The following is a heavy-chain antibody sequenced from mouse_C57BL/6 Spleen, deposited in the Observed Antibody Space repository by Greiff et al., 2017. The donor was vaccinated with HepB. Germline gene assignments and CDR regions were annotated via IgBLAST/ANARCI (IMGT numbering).Heavy chain of an antibody. J-gene: IGHJ3*01. CDR1: GFTFSSYA. Sequence: DVMLVESGGGLVKPGGSLKLSCAASGFTFSSYAMSWVRQTPEKRLEWVATISDGGSYTYYPDNVKGRFTISRDNAKNNLYLQMSHLKSEDTAMYYCARNRQGFAYWGQGTLVTVSA. V-gene: IGHV5-4*03. CDR3: ARNRQGFAY. D-gene: IGHD3-2*01. CDR2: ISDGGSYT.